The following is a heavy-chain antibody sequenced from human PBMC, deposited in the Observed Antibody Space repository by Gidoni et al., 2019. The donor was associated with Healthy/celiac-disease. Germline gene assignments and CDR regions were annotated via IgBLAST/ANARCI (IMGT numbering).Heavy chain of an antibody. D-gene: IGHD6-13*01. CDR1: GFTFSSYW. V-gene: IGHV3-74*01. J-gene: IGHJ6*02. Sequence: EVQLVESGGGLVQPGGSLSLSCAASGFTFSSYWMHWVRQAPGKGLVWVSRINSDGSSTSYADSVKGRFTISRDNAKNTLYLQMNSLRAEDTAVYYCARFGIAAAAKYYYYGMDVWGQGTTVTVSS. CDR2: INSDGSST. CDR3: ARFGIAAAAKYYYYGMDV.